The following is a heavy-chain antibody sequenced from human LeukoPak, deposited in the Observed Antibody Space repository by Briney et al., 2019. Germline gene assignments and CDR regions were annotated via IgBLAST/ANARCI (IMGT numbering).Heavy chain of an antibody. D-gene: IGHD5-18*01. CDR2: ISYDGSNK. Sequence: GGSLRLSCAASGFTFSSYEMNWVRQAPGKGLEWVAVISYDGSNKYYADSVKGRFTISRDNAKNSLYLQMNGLRAEDTAVYFCARDRWGYSYGGDWGQGTQVTVSS. CDR1: GFTFSSYE. V-gene: IGHV3-30*04. J-gene: IGHJ4*02. CDR3: ARDRWGYSYGGD.